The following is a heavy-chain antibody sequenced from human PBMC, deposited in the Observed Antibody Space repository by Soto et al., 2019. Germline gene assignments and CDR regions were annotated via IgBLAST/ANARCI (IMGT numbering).Heavy chain of an antibody. J-gene: IGHJ6*02. CDR1: GYSFTSDW. V-gene: IGHV5-51*01. Sequence: VESLKISCKGSGYSFTSDWIGWLRQMPGKGLEWIGIIYPGDSDTRYSPSFQGQVTISADKSISTAYLQWSSLKASDTAMYYCARPGSKDYYGMDVWGQGTTVTVSS. D-gene: IGHD4-4*01. CDR3: ARPGSKDYYGMDV. CDR2: IYPGDSDT.